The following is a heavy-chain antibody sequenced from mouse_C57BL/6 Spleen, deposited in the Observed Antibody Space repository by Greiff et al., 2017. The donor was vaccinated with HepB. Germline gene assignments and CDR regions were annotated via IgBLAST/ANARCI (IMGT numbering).Heavy chain of an antibody. CDR3: TRYYYGSSRYFDV. V-gene: IGHV5-9-1*02. CDR2: LSSGGDYI. CDR1: GFTFSSYA. D-gene: IGHD1-1*01. Sequence: DVHLVESGEGLVKPGGSLKLSCAASGFTFSSYAMSWVRQTPEKRLEWVAYLSSGGDYIYYADTVKGRFTFSRDNARNTLYLQMSSLKSEDTAMYYCTRYYYGSSRYFDVWGTGTTVTVSS. J-gene: IGHJ1*03.